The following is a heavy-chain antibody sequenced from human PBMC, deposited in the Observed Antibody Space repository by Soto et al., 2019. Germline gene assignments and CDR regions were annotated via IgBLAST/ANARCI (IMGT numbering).Heavy chain of an antibody. CDR1: GDSVSSGSFY. CDR2: VYYSGST. V-gene: IGHV4-61*01. Sequence: SETLSLTCTVSGDSVSSGSFYWSWIRQPPGKGLEWIGYVYYSGSTSYNPSLKSRVTISRDTSKNQFSLDLNSVTPADTAVYYCARVKRSTSRFDPWGQGTRVTVSS. CDR3: ARVKRSTSRFDP. J-gene: IGHJ5*02. D-gene: IGHD1-26*01.